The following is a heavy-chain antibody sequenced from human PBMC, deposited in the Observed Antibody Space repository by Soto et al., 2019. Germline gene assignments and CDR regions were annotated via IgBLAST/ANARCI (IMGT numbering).Heavy chain of an antibody. J-gene: IGHJ4*03. V-gene: IGHV3-23*01. CDR2: ISGSGSNT. CDR3: ATGSVAATRSYFDY. CDR1: GLTFRSYG. Sequence: EVQLLESGGGLVKPGGSLRLSCSASGLTFRSYGMSWVRQAPGKDLEWVSDISGSGSNTNYADSVKGRFTISRDNSNNSLFLPMNSLRAEDTAIYYCATGSVAATRSYFDYWGEGTLVTVSS. D-gene: IGHD6-6*01.